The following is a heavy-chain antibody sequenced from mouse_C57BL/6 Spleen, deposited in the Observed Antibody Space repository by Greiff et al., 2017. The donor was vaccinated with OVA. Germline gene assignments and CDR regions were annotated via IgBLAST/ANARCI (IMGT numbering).Heavy chain of an antibody. Sequence: EVQLQQSGTVLARPGASVKMSCKTSGYTFTSYWMHWVKQRPGQGLEWIGAIYPGNSDTSYNQKFKGKAKLTAVTSASTAYMELSSLTNEDSAVYYCTNIYYDYVDAMDYWGQGTSVTVSS. CDR1: GYTFTSYW. J-gene: IGHJ4*01. CDR2: IYPGNSDT. D-gene: IGHD2-4*01. V-gene: IGHV1-5*01. CDR3: TNIYYDYVDAMDY.